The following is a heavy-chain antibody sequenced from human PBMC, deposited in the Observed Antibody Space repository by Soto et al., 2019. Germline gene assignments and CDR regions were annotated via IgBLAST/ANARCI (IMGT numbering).Heavy chain of an antibody. V-gene: IGHV3-74*01. D-gene: IGHD3-10*01. CDR3: ARDRKGFGELGYFDY. CDR2: IDTDGSIT. Sequence: GGSLRLSCVASGFTFSTYWMHWVRQAPGKGLVWVSRIDTDGSITSYADSVKGRFTISRDNAKNTLYLQMNSLRAEDTAVYYCARDRKGFGELGYFDYWGQGSLVTVSS. CDR1: GFTFSTYW. J-gene: IGHJ4*02.